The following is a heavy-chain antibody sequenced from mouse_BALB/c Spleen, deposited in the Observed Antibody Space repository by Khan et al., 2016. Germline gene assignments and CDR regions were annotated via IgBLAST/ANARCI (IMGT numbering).Heavy chain of an antibody. D-gene: IGHD2-14*01. Sequence: QVQLKQSGAELVRPGSSVKISCKASGYAFSGYWMNWVKQRPGQGLEWIGQIYPGDGDTNYNGKFKGKATLTADKSSSTAYMQLSSLTSEDSAVYFWARGTPFAYWGQGTLVTVSA. CDR2: IYPGDGDT. J-gene: IGHJ3*01. V-gene: IGHV1-80*01. CDR3: ARGTPFAY. CDR1: GYAFSGYW.